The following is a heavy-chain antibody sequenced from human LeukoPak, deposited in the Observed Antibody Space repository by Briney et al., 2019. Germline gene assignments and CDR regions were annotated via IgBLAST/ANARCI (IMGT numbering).Heavy chain of an antibody. CDR1: GGSISRGSDY. Sequence: PSETLSLTCTVFGGSISRGSDYWGWVRQPPGKGLEWIGEIHHSKSSNYYPSLKSRVTISVDKSKNQFSLELNSVTAADTAVYYCARGGDWLFDYWGQGILVTVSS. J-gene: IGHJ4*02. CDR3: ARGGDWLFDY. CDR2: IHHSKSS. D-gene: IGHD2-21*02. V-gene: IGHV4-39*07.